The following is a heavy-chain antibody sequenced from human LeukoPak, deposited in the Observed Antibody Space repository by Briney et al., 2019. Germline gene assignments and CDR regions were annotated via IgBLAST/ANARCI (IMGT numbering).Heavy chain of an antibody. CDR3: ARDPYSGGYGSYYYYYMDV. J-gene: IGHJ6*03. Sequence: GGSLRLSCVASGFTFSSYWMSWVRQAPGKGLEWVANIDQDGTEKYYLDSVKGRFTISRDNAKNSVYLEMNSLRAEDTAVYYCARDPYSGGYGSYYYYYMDVWGKGTTVTISS. V-gene: IGHV3-7*01. CDR1: GFTFSSYW. CDR2: IDQDGTEK. D-gene: IGHD1-26*01.